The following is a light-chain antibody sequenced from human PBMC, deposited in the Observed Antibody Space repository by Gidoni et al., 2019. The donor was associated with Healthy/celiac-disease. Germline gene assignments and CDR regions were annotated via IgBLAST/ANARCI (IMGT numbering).Light chain of an antibody. Sequence: IVLTQSPDTLAVSLGERATINCKSSQSVLYSSNNKNYLAWYQQKPGQPPKLLIYGASSRECGVPERFSGSGSGTDFTLTISSLQAEDVAVYYCQQYYSTPWTFGQGTKVEIK. V-gene: IGKV4-1*01. CDR1: QSVLYSSNNKNY. J-gene: IGKJ1*01. CDR3: QQYYSTPWT. CDR2: GAS.